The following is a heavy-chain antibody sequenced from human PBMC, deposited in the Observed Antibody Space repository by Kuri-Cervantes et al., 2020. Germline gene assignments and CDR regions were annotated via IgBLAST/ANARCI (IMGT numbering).Heavy chain of an antibody. D-gene: IGHD3-10*01. V-gene: IGHV3-23*01. Sequence: GGSLRLSCAASGFTFSSYAMSWVRQAPGKGLEWVSAISGSGGSTYYADSVKGRFTISRDNSKNTLYLQMNSLRAEDTAVYYCARVRGSGSYAYVADWGQGILVTVSS. CDR1: GFTFSSYA. CDR2: ISGSGGST. CDR3: ARVRGSGSYAYVAD. J-gene: IGHJ4*01.